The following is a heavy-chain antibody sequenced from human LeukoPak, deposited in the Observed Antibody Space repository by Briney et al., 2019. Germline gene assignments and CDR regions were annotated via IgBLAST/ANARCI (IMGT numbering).Heavy chain of an antibody. D-gene: IGHD6-13*01. J-gene: IGHJ4*02. CDR2: IYYSGST. CDR1: GGSISSYY. CDR3: ARQGSSSWPLDY. Sequence: NPSETLSLTCTVSGGSISSYYWSWIRQPPGKGLEWIGYIYYSGSTNYNPSLKSRVTISVDTSKNQFSLKLSSVTAADTAVYYCARQGSSSWPLDYWGQGTLVTVSS. V-gene: IGHV4-59*08.